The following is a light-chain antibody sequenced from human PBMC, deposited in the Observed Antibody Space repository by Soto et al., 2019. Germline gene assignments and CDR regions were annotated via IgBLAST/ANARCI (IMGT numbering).Light chain of an antibody. J-gene: IGKJ1*01. CDR2: DAS. CDR1: QSISNW. V-gene: IGKV1-5*01. CDR3: QHYINFSGT. Sequence: DIQMTQSPSTLSASVGDRVTITCRANQSISNWLAWYQQKPGKAPKLLIYDASTLQSGVSSRFSGSGSGTEFTLTISNLQPDDFASYYCQHYINFSGTFGQGTTVDI.